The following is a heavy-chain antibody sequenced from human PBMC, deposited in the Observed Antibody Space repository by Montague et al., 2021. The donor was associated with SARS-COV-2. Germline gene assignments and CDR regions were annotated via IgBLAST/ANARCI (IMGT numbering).Heavy chain of an antibody. CDR3: ARADITMVRGINRWSFDI. V-gene: IGHV4-59*01. Sequence: SETLSLTCTVSGGSISTYYWRWIRHPPGNGPERIWFVNDSGSAHYYPSRKSRVAISVDRSKYQFSLKLSSVTAADTAVYYCARADITMVRGINRWSFDIWGQGKILSVSS. J-gene: IGHJ3*02. CDR1: GGSISTYY. D-gene: IGHD3-10*01. CDR2: VNDSGSA.